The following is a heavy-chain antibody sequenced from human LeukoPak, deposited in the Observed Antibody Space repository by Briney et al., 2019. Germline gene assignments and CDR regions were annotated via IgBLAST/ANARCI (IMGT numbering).Heavy chain of an antibody. J-gene: IGHJ3*02. D-gene: IGHD3-22*01. Sequence: GGSLRLSCAASGFTFSSYAMSWVRQAPGKGLEWVSSISSSSSYIYYADSVKGRFTISRDNAKNSLYLQMNSLRAEDTAVYYCAREDSTYYYDSSGQTRAFDIWGQGTMVTVSS. CDR2: ISSSSSYI. CDR1: GFTFSSYA. CDR3: AREDSTYYYDSSGQTRAFDI. V-gene: IGHV3-21*01.